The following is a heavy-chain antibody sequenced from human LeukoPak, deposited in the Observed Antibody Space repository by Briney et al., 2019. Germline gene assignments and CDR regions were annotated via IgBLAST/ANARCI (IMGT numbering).Heavy chain of an antibody. CDR3: ARSTQADDY. Sequence: PGGSLRLSCAASGFTFSSYWMHWVRQVPGKGLVWVARINPGGSSITYADSVKGRFTISRDNAKNTLYLQMDSLGAEDTGVYYCARSTQADDYWGQGTLVTVSS. CDR2: INPGGSSI. V-gene: IGHV3-74*01. J-gene: IGHJ4*02. CDR1: GFTFSSYW.